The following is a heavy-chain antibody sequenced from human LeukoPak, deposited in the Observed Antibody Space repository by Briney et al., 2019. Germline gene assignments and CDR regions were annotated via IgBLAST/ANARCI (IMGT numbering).Heavy chain of an antibody. CDR2: IQEDGGDK. V-gene: IGHV3-7*01. D-gene: IGHD4/OR15-4a*01. Sequence: GGSLRLSCAASGFTFRNYWMSWVRQAPGKGLEWVASIQEDGGDKYYVGSVRGRFTISRDNAKNSLYLQMNSLRAEDTAVYYCARDRRLWNMDVWGTGTTVTISS. CDR1: GFTFRNYW. J-gene: IGHJ6*03. CDR3: ARDRRLWNMDV.